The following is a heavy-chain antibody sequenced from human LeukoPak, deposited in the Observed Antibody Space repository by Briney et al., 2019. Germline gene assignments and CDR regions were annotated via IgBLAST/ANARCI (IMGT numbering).Heavy chain of an antibody. D-gene: IGHD2-21*02. CDR1: GGTFSSHA. CDR3: ARTRDQNYYYGMDV. V-gene: IGHV1-69*04. Sequence: SVKVSCKASGGTFSSHAISWVRQAPEQGLEWMGRIIPILGIANYAQKFQGRVTITADKSTSTAYMELSSLRSEDTAAYYCARTRDQNYYYGMDVWGQGTTVTVSS. CDR2: IIPILGIA. J-gene: IGHJ6*02.